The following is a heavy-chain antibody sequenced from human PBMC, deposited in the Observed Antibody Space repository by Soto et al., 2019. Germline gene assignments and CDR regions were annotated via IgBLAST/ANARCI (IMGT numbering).Heavy chain of an antibody. D-gene: IGHD3-10*01. CDR2: IYSGGNT. CDR3: ARDGSYYGSGTYYTDH. V-gene: IGHV3-66*01. J-gene: IGHJ4*02. CDR1: GFTVSSNY. Sequence: EVQLVESGGGLVQPGGSLRLSCAASGFTVSSNYMTWVRQAPGKGLEWVSLIYSGGNTYYADSVKGRFTSSRDNSKNTLYLQMNSLRAEDTAVYYCARDGSYYGSGTYYTDHWGQGTLVTVSS.